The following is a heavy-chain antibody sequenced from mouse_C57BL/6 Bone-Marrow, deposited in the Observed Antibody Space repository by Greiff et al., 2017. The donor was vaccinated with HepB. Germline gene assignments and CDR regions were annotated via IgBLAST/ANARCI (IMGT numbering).Heavy chain of an antibody. Sequence: EVQLVESGGGLVQPGGSLKLSCAASGFTFSDYYMYWVRQTPEKRLEWVAYISNGGGSTYYPDTVKGRFTISRDNAKNTLYLQMSRLKSEDTAMYYCARSIYYDYDERGAMDYWGQGTSVTVSS. CDR3: ARSIYYDYDERGAMDY. CDR2: ISNGGGST. CDR1: GFTFSDYY. V-gene: IGHV5-12*01. J-gene: IGHJ4*01. D-gene: IGHD2-4*01.